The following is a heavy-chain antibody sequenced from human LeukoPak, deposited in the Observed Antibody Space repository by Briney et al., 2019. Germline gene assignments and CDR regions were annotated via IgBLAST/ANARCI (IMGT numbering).Heavy chain of an antibody. D-gene: IGHD5-24*01. CDR1: GFTFSSYA. Sequence: GGSLRLSCAASGFTFSSYAVHWVRQAPGKGLEWVAVISHDGRKKYYADSVKGRFTISRDNSKNTVYLQMDSLRVEDTAVYYCVRDPQDGFNYFAYWGQGTLVTVSS. CDR2: ISHDGRKK. J-gene: IGHJ4*02. V-gene: IGHV3-30*04. CDR3: VRDPQDGFNYFAY.